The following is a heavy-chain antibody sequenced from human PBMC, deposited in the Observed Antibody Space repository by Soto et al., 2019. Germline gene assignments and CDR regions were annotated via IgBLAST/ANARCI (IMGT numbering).Heavy chain of an antibody. J-gene: IGHJ4*02. CDR1: GGTFSSYA. CDR2: IIPIFGTA. Sequence: QVQLVQSGAEVKKPGSSVKVSCKASGGTFSSYAISWVRQAPGQGREWMGGIIPIFGTANYAQKFQGRVTITADASTSSAYMELSSRRSEDTAVYCCARVRVRFLEGLGSEGWGQGTLVTVSS. CDR3: ARVRVRFLEGLGSEG. D-gene: IGHD3-3*01. V-gene: IGHV1-69*12.